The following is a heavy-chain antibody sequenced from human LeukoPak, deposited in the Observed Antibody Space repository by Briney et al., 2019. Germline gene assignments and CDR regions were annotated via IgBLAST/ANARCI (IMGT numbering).Heavy chain of an antibody. V-gene: IGHV3-23*01. Sequence: PGGSLRLSCAASGFTFTSYAMNWVRQAPGKGLEWVSVISASGATTDYADSVKGRFTISRDNSKNTLYLQMNSLRAEDTAVYYCTKGSYYDNSGRAYFDYWGQGVLVTVSS. CDR2: ISASGATT. D-gene: IGHD3-22*01. CDR3: TKGSYYDNSGRAYFDY. CDR1: GFTFTSYA. J-gene: IGHJ4*02.